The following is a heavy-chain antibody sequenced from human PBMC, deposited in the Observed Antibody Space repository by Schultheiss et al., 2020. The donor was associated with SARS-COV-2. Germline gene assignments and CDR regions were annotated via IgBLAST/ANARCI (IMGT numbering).Heavy chain of an antibody. CDR3: ATGFLRVGAD. CDR1: GYTFTSYD. Sequence: ASVKVSCKASGYTFTSYDINWVRQATGQGLEWMGWMNPNSGNTGYAQKFQGRVIMTRNTSINTAYMELSGLRSDDTAVYYCATGFLRVGADWGQGTLVTVSS. CDR2: MNPNSGNT. V-gene: IGHV1-8*01. J-gene: IGHJ4*02. D-gene: IGHD1-26*01.